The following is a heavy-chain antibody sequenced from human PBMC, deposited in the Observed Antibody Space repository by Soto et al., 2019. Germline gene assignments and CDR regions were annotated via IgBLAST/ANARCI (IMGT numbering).Heavy chain of an antibody. Sequence: GESLKISCKGSGYSFTSYWIGWVRQMPGKGLEWMGIIYPGDSDTRYSPSFQGQVTISADKSISTAYLQWSSLKASDTAMYYCARSIHLNYYDSSGYSTSYYYYGMDVWGQGTTVTVSS. V-gene: IGHV5-51*01. J-gene: IGHJ6*02. CDR2: IYPGDSDT. CDR1: GYSFTSYW. CDR3: ARSIHLNYYDSSGYSTSYYYYGMDV. D-gene: IGHD3-22*01.